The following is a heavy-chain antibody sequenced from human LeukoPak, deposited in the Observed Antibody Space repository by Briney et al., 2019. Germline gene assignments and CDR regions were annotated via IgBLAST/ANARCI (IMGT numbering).Heavy chain of an antibody. Sequence: SETLSLTCADSVGSISSGGYSWSWIRQPPGKGLEWIGYIYHSGSTYYNPSLKSRVTISVDRSKNQFSLKLSSVTAADTAVYYCARDRRYCSSTSCQGYYGMDVWGQGTTVTVSS. CDR1: VGSISSGGYS. J-gene: IGHJ6*02. CDR3: ARDRRYCSSTSCQGYYGMDV. V-gene: IGHV4-30-2*01. D-gene: IGHD2-2*01. CDR2: IYHSGST.